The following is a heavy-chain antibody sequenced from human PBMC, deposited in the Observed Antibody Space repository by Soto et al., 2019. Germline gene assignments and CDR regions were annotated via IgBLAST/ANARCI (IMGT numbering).Heavy chain of an antibody. V-gene: IGHV1-8*01. Sequence: ASVKVSCKASGYAFTRYDINWVRQATGQGLEWMGWMNPNSGSTGYAQKFQGRVTMTRDSSISTAYMEVSSLRFEDTAVYYCARAVNADAFDIWGQGTMVTVS. CDR3: ARAVNADAFDI. D-gene: IGHD3-10*01. J-gene: IGHJ3*02. CDR1: GYAFTRYD. CDR2: MNPNSGST.